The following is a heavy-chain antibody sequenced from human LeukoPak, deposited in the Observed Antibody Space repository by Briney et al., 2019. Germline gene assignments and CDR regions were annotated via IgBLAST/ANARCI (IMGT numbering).Heavy chain of an antibody. CDR1: GGSISSYY. J-gene: IGHJ4*02. CDR2: IYYSGST. D-gene: IGHD3-3*01. Sequence: SETLSLTCTVSGGSISSYYWSWIRQPPGKGLEWIGYIYYSGSTNYNPSLKSRVTISVDTSKNQFSLKLRSVTAADTAVYYCARVVKDYYDFWSGYYVFDYWGQGTLVTVSS. V-gene: IGHV4-59*01. CDR3: ARVVKDYYDFWSGYYVFDY.